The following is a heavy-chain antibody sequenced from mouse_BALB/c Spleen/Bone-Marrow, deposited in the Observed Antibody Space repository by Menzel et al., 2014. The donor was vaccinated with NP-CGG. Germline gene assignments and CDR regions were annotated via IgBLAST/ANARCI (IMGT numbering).Heavy chain of an antibody. CDR1: GISITTGNYR. CDR3: ARYGSSYYAMDY. CDR2: IYYSGTI. V-gene: IGHV3-5*02. D-gene: IGHD1-1*01. Sequence: EVQLQESGPGLVKPSQTVSLTCTVTGISITTGNYRWSWIRQFPGNKLEWIGYIYYSGTITYNPSLTSRTTITRDTSKSQFFLEMNSLTAEDTATYYCARYGSSYYAMDYWGQGTSVTVSS. J-gene: IGHJ4*01.